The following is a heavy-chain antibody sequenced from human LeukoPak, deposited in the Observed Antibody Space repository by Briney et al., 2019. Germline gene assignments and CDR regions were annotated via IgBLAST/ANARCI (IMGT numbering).Heavy chain of an antibody. J-gene: IGHJ6*03. CDR1: GYTFTGYY. Sequence: GASVEVSCKASGYTFTGYYMHWVRQAPGQGLEWMGWINPNSGGTNYAQKFQGRVTITADKSTSTAYMELSSLRSEDTAVYYCARGRKGVTAMVAFYYYYYMDVWGKGTTVTVSS. CDR2: INPNSGGT. CDR3: ARGRKGVTAMVAFYYYYYMDV. D-gene: IGHD5-18*01. V-gene: IGHV1-2*02.